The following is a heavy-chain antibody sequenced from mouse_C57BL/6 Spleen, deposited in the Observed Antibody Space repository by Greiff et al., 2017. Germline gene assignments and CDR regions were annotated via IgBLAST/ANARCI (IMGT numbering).Heavy chain of an antibody. CDR3: ARRHYGNYVFDY. Sequence: VQLQQPGAELVRPGSSVKLSCKASGYTFTSYWMHWVKQRPIQGLEWIGNIDPSDSETHYNQKFKDKATWTVDKSSSTAYMQLSSLTSEDSAVYYCARRHYGNYVFDYWGQGTTLTVSS. V-gene: IGHV1-52*01. J-gene: IGHJ2*01. CDR2: IDPSDSET. D-gene: IGHD2-1*01. CDR1: GYTFTSYW.